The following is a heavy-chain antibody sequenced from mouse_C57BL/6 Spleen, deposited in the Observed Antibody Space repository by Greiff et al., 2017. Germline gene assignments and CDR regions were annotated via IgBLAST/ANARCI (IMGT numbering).Heavy chain of an antibody. D-gene: IGHD1-1*01. V-gene: IGHV10-3*01. J-gene: IGHJ4*01. Sequence: DVKLVESGGGLVQPKGSLKLSCAASGFTFNTYAMHWVRQAPGKGLEWVARIRSKSSNYATYYADSVKDRFTISRDDSQSMLYLQMNNLKTEDTAMYYCVRGPLYYYGSTYAMDYWGQGTSVTVSS. CDR1: GFTFNTYA. CDR2: IRSKSSNYAT. CDR3: VRGPLYYYGSTYAMDY.